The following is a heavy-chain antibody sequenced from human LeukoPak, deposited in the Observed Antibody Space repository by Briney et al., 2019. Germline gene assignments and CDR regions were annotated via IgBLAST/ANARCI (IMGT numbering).Heavy chain of an antibody. CDR1: GGSFSNFY. J-gene: IGHJ4*02. D-gene: IGHD5-12*01. CDR2: IYYSGSI. CDR3: ARSFDSKSTYFDY. Sequence: SETLSLTCTVSGGSFSNFYWNRIRQPPGKGLEWIGYIYYSGSINYNPSLTSRLTISVDTSKNQFSLSLNSVTAADTAIYYCARSFDSKSTYFDYWGQGTLVTVSS. V-gene: IGHV4-59*01.